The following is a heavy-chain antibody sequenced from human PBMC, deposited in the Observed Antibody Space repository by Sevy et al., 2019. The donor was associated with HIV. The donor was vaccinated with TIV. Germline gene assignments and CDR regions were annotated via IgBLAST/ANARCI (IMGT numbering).Heavy chain of an antibody. Sequence: GGSLRLSCAASGFTFDDYAMHWVRQAPGKGLEWVSGISWNSGSIGYADSVKGRFTISRDNAKNSLYLQMNSLRAEDTALYYCAKDVNVDIRWGMDVWGQGTPVTVSS. CDR1: GFTFDDYA. CDR3: AKDVNVDIRWGMDV. V-gene: IGHV3-9*01. CDR2: ISWNSGSI. D-gene: IGHD2-2*03. J-gene: IGHJ6*02.